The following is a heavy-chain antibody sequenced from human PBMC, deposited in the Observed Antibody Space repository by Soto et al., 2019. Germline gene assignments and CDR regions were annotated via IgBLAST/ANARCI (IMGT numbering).Heavy chain of an antibody. J-gene: IGHJ4*02. Sequence: GGSLLLSCAASGFSISSDAMSWVRQAPGKGLEWVSGISGSGANTNYADSVKGRFAISIDNSKNTLYLQISSLRAEDTAVYYCAKRQSGNFGPFDSWGQGTLVTVSS. V-gene: IGHV3-23*01. CDR2: ISGSGANT. CDR1: GFSISSDA. CDR3: AKRQSGNFGPFDS. D-gene: IGHD2-21*02.